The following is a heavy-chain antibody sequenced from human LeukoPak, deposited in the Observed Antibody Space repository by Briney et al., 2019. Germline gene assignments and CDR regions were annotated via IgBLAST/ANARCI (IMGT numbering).Heavy chain of an antibody. J-gene: IGHJ4*02. D-gene: IGHD3-22*01. CDR3: AADYYYDSSGYYPFDY. V-gene: IGHV3-48*03. CDR2: ISSSGSTI. Sequence: PGGSLRLSCAASGFTFSSYEMNWVRQAPGKGLEWVSCISSSGSTIYYADSVKGRFTISRDNAKNSLYLQMNSLRAEDTAVYYCAADYYYDSSGYYPFDYWGQGTLVTVSS. CDR1: GFTFSSYE.